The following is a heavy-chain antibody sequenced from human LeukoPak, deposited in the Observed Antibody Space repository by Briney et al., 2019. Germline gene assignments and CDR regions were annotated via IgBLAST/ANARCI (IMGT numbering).Heavy chain of an antibody. D-gene: IGHD2-15*01. CDR3: AKDIEASI. CDR2: ISGSGGSP. J-gene: IGHJ4*02. Sequence: GGSLRLSCAASEFTFSSYAMCWVRQAPGKGLEWVSAISGSGGSPYYADSVKGRFTISRDNSKNTMYLQMNSLRAEDTAVYYCAKDIEASIWGQGTLVAVSS. CDR1: EFTFSSYA. V-gene: IGHV3-23*01.